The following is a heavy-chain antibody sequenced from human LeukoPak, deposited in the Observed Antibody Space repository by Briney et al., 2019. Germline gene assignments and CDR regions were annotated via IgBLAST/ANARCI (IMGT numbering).Heavy chain of an antibody. Sequence: KTSETLSLTCAVYGGSFSGYYWSWIRQPPGKGLEWIGEINHSGSTNYNPSLRSRVTISVDTSKNQFSLKLSSVTAADTAVYYCARGRYSYGYNWFDPWGQGTLVTVSS. J-gene: IGHJ5*02. V-gene: IGHV4-34*01. CDR3: ARGRYSYGYNWFDP. D-gene: IGHD5-18*01. CDR2: INHSGST. CDR1: GGSFSGYY.